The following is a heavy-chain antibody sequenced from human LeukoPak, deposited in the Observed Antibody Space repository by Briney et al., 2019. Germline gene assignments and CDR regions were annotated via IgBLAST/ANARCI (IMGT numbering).Heavy chain of an antibody. CDR3: ARPSAPYYYDSGAYYAY. Sequence: GGSLRLSCAASGLTFSDYYMSWIRQAPGKGLEWVPYITTSGSTMYYADSVKGRFTISRDNAKKSLYLQMNSLRAEDTAVYYCARPSAPYYYDSGAYYAYWGQGTLVTLFS. V-gene: IGHV3-11*01. CDR2: ITTSGSTM. CDR1: GLTFSDYY. J-gene: IGHJ4*02. D-gene: IGHD3-22*01.